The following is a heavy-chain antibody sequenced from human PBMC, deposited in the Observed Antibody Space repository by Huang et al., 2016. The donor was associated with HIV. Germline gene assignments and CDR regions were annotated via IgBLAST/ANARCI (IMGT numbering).Heavy chain of an antibody. CDR2: ICPDDSDT. V-gene: IGHV5-51*01. D-gene: IGHD6-6*01. CDR3: ARRFSSSSGYFDY. CDR1: GYSFSSYW. Sequence: VQLVQSGAEVKKPGESLKISCKGSGYSFSSYWIAWVRQMPGKGLEWMGMICPDDSDTTYSPSFEGQVTISADKSIGTAYLQWSSLKASDTAMYYCARRFSSSSGYFDYWGQGSLVTVSS. J-gene: IGHJ4*02.